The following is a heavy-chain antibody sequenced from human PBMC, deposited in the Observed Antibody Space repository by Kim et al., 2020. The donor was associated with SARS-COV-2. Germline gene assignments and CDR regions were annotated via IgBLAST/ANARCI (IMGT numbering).Heavy chain of an antibody. CDR3: ERSPARRLSITMIVVVTPDAFDI. V-gene: IGHV4-59*08. CDR2: IYYSGRT. CDR1: GGSISSYY. Sequence: SETLSLTCTVSGGSISSYYWSWIRQPPGKGLEWIGYIYYSGRTNYNPSLKSRVTISVDTSKNQCSLKLSSVTAADTAVYYCERSPARRLSITMIVVVTPDAFDIWGQGTMVTVSS. D-gene: IGHD3-22*01. J-gene: IGHJ3*02.